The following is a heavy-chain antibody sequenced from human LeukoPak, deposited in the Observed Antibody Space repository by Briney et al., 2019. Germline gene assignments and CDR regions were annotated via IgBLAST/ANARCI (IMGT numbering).Heavy chain of an antibody. CDR3: ACRDLTSTWSFP. J-gene: IGHJ5*02. CDR2: IYPGDLRV. D-gene: IGHD6-13*01. V-gene: IGHV5-51*01. Sequence: GESLKISCQGFGYSFTSYWIGRVRQMPGKGMEWMGVIYPGDLRVRYNPSFQGQVTISVDKSINTAYLQWVSLRASDSAMYYCACRDLTSTWSFPWGQGTLVTVSS. CDR1: GYSFTSYW.